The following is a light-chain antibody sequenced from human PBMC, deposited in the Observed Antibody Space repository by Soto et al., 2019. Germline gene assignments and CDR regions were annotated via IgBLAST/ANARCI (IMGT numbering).Light chain of an antibody. J-gene: IGKJ4*01. CDR2: GAS. CDR3: QQYGYLVT. CDR1: HSLLHANGNNY. Sequence: DIVMTQSPLSLPVTPGEPASISCRSSHSLLHANGNNYLAWYQQKPGRAHRLLIYGASSRATGIPDRFSGSGSGTDFTLTISRLEPEDFAMCYCQQYGYLVTFGGGTKVDI. V-gene: IGKV3-20*01.